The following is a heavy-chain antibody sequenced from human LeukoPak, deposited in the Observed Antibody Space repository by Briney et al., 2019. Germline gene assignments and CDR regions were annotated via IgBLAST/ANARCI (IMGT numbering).Heavy chain of an antibody. D-gene: IGHD3-3*01. CDR2: INHSGST. CDR3: ARGPASYYDFWSGYRGWFDP. CDR1: GGSFSGYY. J-gene: IGHJ5*02. V-gene: IGHV4-34*01. Sequence: SETLSLTCAVYGGSFSGYYWSWIRQPPGKGLEWIGEINHSGSTNYNPSLKSRVTISVGTSKNQFSLKLSSVTAADTAVYYCARGPASYYDFWSGYRGWFDPWGQGTLVTVSS.